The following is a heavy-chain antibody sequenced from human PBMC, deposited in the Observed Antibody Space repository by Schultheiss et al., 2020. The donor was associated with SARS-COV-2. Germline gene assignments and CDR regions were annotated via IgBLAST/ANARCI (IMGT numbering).Heavy chain of an antibody. CDR3: AKVEWEPDFDY. CDR2: INSDGSST. Sequence: GESLKISCAASGFTFSSYWMHWVRQAPGKGLVWVSRINSDGSSTSYADSVKGRFTISRDNSKNTLYLQMNSLRAEDTAVYYCAKVEWEPDFDYWGQGTLVTVSS. J-gene: IGHJ4*02. D-gene: IGHD1-26*01. CDR1: GFTFSSYW. V-gene: IGHV3-74*01.